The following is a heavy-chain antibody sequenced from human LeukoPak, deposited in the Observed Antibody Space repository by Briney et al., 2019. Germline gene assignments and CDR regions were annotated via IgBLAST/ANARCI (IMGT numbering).Heavy chain of an antibody. CDR2: INPSGGST. J-gene: IGHJ4*02. CDR1: GCTFTSYQ. Sequence: ASVKVSCKASGCTFTSYQMHWVRQAPGQGVEWMGIINPSGGSTSYAQKFQGRVTMTRDTSTSTVCMDLSSLRSEDTAVYYCARGYCSSTSCSLDFDYWGQGTLVTVSS. CDR3: ARGYCSSTSCSLDFDY. D-gene: IGHD2-2*01. V-gene: IGHV1-46*01.